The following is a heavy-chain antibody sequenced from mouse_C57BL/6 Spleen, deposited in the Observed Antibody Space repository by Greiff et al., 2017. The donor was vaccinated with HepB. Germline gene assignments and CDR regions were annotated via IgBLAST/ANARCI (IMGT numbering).Heavy chain of an antibody. V-gene: IGHV1-54*01. CDR3: ARSGGYSNYEAY. CDR2: INPGSGGT. Sequence: VQLQQSGAELVRPGTSVKVSCKASGYAFTNYLIEWVKQRPGQGLEWIGVINPGSGGTNYNEKFKGKATLTADKSSSTAYMQLSSLTSEDSAVYFCARSGGYSNYEAYWGQGTLVTVSA. D-gene: IGHD2-5*01. CDR1: GYAFTNYL. J-gene: IGHJ3*01.